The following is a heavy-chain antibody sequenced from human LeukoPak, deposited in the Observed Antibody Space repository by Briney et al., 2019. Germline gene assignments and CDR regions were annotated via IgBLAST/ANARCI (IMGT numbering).Heavy chain of an antibody. CDR2: IYYSGSA. V-gene: IGHV4-39*07. CDR3: ARGFGAGNYYYGWFDP. CDR1: GGSIRSSSYY. J-gene: IGHJ5*02. D-gene: IGHD3-10*01. Sequence: PSETLSLTCTVSGGSIRSSSYYWGWIRQPPGKGLEWIGSIYYSGSAYYDPSLKSRVTISVDTSKNQFSLRLSSVTAADTAVYYCARGFGAGNYYYGWFDPWGQGTLVSVSS.